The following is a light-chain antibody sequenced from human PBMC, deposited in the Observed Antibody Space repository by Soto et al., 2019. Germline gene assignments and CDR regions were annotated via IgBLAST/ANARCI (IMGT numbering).Light chain of an antibody. CDR3: QQYGSSPLT. J-gene: IGKJ4*01. V-gene: IGKV3-20*01. CDR1: QSVSSNS. Sequence: EIVLSQPPDTLSLSPGERATLSCRASQSVSSNSLAWYQQKPGQAPRLLIYGASRRATGVPDRFSGSGSGTDFTLTIRRLGPEDFAVYSCQQYGSSPLTFGGGTQVDIK. CDR2: GAS.